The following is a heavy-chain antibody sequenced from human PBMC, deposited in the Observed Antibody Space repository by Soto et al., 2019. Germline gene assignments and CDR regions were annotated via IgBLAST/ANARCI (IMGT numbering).Heavy chain of an antibody. V-gene: IGHV1-2*04. J-gene: IGHJ6*02. CDR1: GYTFTGYY. Sequence: ASVRVSCKASGYTFTGYYMHWVRQAPGQGLEWMGWINPNSGGTNYAQKFQGWVTMTRDTSISTAYMELSRLGSDDTAVYYCAREPIAAALYYYYGMDVWGQGTTVTVSS. D-gene: IGHD6-13*01. CDR2: INPNSGGT. CDR3: AREPIAAALYYYYGMDV.